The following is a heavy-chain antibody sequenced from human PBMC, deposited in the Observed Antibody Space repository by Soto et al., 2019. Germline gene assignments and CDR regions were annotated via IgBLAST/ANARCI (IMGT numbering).Heavy chain of an antibody. CDR2: LYYGGST. CDR1: GGSVSSFF. Sequence: SETLSLTCTVSGGSVSSFFWSWIRQPPGRGLEWIGDLYYGGSTHYSPSLKSRVTISVDTSQNQFSLNLMSVTAADTAIYYCARVRHGLTCFDYWSQGTLVTVSS. J-gene: IGHJ4*02. CDR3: ARVRHGLTCFDY. V-gene: IGHV4-59*02. D-gene: IGHD3-9*01.